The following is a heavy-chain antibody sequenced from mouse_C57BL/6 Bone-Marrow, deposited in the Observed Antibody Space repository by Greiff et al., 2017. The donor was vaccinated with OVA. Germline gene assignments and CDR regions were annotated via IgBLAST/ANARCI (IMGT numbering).Heavy chain of an antibody. CDR1: GFTFSSYP. CDR2: ISGGGGNT. D-gene: IGHD1-1*01. Sequence: EVQGVESGGGLVKPGGSLKLSCAASGFTFSSYPMSWVRQTPAKRLEWVANISGGGGNTNYQDSVKGRFTISTDNAKNTMSLQMSGLRAEDTALYYCARRPHYYSSSYYFDYWGQGTTLTVSS. J-gene: IGHJ2*01. V-gene: IGHV5-9*01. CDR3: ARRPHYYSSSYYFDY.